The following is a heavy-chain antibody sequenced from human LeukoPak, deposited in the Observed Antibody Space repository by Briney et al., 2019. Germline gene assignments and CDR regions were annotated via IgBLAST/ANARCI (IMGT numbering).Heavy chain of an antibody. CDR2: ISHDGSKE. Sequence: GGSLRLSCVASGFTFRTSAMHWVRQPPGKGLEWVAVISHDGSKENYADSVKGRFTISRDNSKNMVYLQVTGLRNEDTGVFYCFSSGWSGYYYWGQRSPLIVSS. CDR1: GFTFRTSA. CDR3: FSSGWSGYYY. J-gene: IGHJ4*02. D-gene: IGHD6-19*01. V-gene: IGHV3-30*04.